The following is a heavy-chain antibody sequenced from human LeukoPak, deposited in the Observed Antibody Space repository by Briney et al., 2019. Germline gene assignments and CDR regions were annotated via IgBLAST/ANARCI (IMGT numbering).Heavy chain of an antibody. D-gene: IGHD4-17*01. CDR2: IYYSGST. V-gene: IGHV4-30-4*08. Sequence: LRLSCAASGFTISRNYMSWIRQPPGKGLEWIGYIYYSGSTYYNPSLKSRVTISVDTSKNQFSLKLSSVTAADTAAYYCARGAGLRWYFDLWGRGTLVTVSS. J-gene: IGHJ2*01. CDR3: ARGAGLRWYFDL. CDR1: GFTISRNY.